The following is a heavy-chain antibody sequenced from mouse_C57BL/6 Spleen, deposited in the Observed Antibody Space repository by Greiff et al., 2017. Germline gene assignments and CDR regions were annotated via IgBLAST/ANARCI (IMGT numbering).Heavy chain of an antibody. V-gene: IGHV6-6*01. D-gene: IGHD4-1*01. CDR1: GFTFSDAW. CDR2: IRNKANNHAT. Sequence: EVKLMEESGGGLVQPGGSMKLSCAASGFTFSDAWMDWVRQSPEKGLEWVAEIRNKANNHATYYAESVKGRFTISRDDSKSSVYLQMNSLRAGDTGIYYCTPLNWGYAMDYWGQGTSVTVSS. J-gene: IGHJ4*01. CDR3: TPLNWGYAMDY.